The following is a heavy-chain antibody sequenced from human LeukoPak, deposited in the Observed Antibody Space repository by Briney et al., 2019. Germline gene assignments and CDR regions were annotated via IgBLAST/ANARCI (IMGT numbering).Heavy chain of an antibody. CDR3: ARNPYYDFWSGYYPFDF. CDR2: ISGYNGNT. CDR1: GYTFINYG. V-gene: IGHV1-18*01. Sequence: ASVNVSCKASGYTFINYGISWVRQAPGQGLEWMGWISGYNGNTDYAQKFQGRVTMTTDTSTSTAYVEMRSLGPDDTAVYYCARNPYYDFWSGYYPFDFWGQGTPVTVSA. J-gene: IGHJ4*02. D-gene: IGHD3-3*01.